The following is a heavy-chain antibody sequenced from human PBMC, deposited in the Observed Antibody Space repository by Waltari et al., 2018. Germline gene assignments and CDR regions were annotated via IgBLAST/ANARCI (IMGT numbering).Heavy chain of an antibody. CDR2: INPNSGGT. J-gene: IGHJ4*02. CDR3: ARDLGKYYYDSSGYHTDY. Sequence: QVQLVQSGAEVKKPGASVKVSCKASGYTFTGYYMHWVRQAPGQGLEWMGRINPNSGGTNDAQKFQGRVTMTRDTSISTAYMELSRLRSDDTAVYYCARDLGKYYYDSSGYHTDYWGQGTLVTVSS. V-gene: IGHV1-2*06. D-gene: IGHD3-22*01. CDR1: GYTFTGYY.